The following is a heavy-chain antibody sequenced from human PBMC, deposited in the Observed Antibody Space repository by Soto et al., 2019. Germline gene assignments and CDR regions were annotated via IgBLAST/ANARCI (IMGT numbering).Heavy chain of an antibody. V-gene: IGHV3-23*01. Sequence: PGGSLRLSCAASGFTFSSYAMSWVRQAPGEGLEWVSAIGGSGVPRHYADPVKGRFTISRDNSKNTLYLEINSLRAEDTAIYYCAKRGGTTPGAGYYYMDVWGKGTTVTVSS. CDR3: AKRGGTTPGAGYYYMDV. CDR2: IGGSGVPR. J-gene: IGHJ6*03. D-gene: IGHD1-26*01. CDR1: GFTFSSYA.